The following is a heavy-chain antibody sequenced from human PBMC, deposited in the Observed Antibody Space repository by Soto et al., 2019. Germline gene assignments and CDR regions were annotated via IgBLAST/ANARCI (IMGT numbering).Heavy chain of an antibody. CDR1: GDTFTDYY. Sequence: QVQLVQSGAEVKKPGASVTVSCRSSGDTFTDYYMHWVRQAPGQGLEWMGWINPNSGVTKYAQKFPGWGTIAREPANRTGYKPLRKARSGDKAVYYCAGGSGGASAHLDYYFFYLDGWGTGTKVTVSS. CDR2: INPNSGVT. CDR3: AGGSGGASAHLDYYFFYLDG. J-gene: IGHJ6*03. V-gene: IGHV1-2*04. D-gene: IGHD1-26*01.